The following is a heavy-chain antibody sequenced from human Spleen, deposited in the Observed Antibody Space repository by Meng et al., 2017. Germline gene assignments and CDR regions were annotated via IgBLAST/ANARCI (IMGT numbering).Heavy chain of an antibody. J-gene: IGHJ4*02. CDR3: ARAPSRPYYYGSGSYYNDFDY. V-gene: IGHV3-66*01. Sequence: GESLKISCAASGLTVSNSYMTWVRQAPGKGLEWVSCIYSGGGTYYADSVKGRFTISRDNAKNSLYLQMNSLRAEDTAVYYCARAPSRPYYYGSGSYYNDFDYWGQGTLVTVSS. CDR2: IYSGGGT. CDR1: GLTVSNSY. D-gene: IGHD3-10*01.